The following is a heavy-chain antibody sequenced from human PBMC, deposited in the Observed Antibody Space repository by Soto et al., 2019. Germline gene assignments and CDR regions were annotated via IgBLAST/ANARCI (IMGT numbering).Heavy chain of an antibody. CDR2: IAYDGSNK. CDR3: ARDLQAGDDNVNWFAP. CDR1: GFSISRSA. Sequence: QVQLVESGGGVVQPGRSLRLSCVASGFSISRSAMHWVLQAPGKGLEWVAVIAYDGSNKWYADSAKGRFTISRDNSKNTLYLDMSSLRAEDTAVYFCARDLQAGDDNVNWFAPWGQGTLVTVSS. J-gene: IGHJ5*02. V-gene: IGHV3-30-3*01. D-gene: IGHD1-1*01.